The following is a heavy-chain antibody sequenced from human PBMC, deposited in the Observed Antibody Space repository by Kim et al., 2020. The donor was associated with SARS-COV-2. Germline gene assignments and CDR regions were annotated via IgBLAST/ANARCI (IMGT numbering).Heavy chain of an antibody. Sequence: GGSLRLSCAASEFTFSSYWMSWVRQTPGKGLEWVANINEEGSVKQCVDSVKGRFAISRDNAKNSVYLQMNNLRVDDTAVYFCGYSYGYAFDIWGQGTMVTVSS. J-gene: IGHJ3*02. V-gene: IGHV3-7*01. CDR2: INEEGSVK. CDR1: EFTFSSYW. D-gene: IGHD5-18*01. CDR3: GYSYGYAFDI.